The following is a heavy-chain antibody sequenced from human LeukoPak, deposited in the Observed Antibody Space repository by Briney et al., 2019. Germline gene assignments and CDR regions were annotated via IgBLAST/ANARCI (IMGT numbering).Heavy chain of an antibody. Sequence: SETLSLTCTVSNDSISPLYWGWIRQPPGKGLEFIGYIFYSGTTNFNPSLKSRVTLSVDTSKNQFSLRLNSVTAADTAVYYCARGGSAAKYYFDSWGQGTLVTVS. D-gene: IGHD6-13*01. J-gene: IGHJ4*02. CDR3: ARGGSAAKYYFDS. V-gene: IGHV4-59*11. CDR2: IFYSGTT. CDR1: NDSISPLY.